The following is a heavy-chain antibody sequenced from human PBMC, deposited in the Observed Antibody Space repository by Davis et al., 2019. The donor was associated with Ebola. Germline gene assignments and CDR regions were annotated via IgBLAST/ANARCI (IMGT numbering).Heavy chain of an antibody. CDR3: VRDNRRGYGMDV. J-gene: IGHJ6*02. Sequence: GESLKISCAASEFTFSAHSMNWVRQAPGKGLDWISYISGGSRSIYYADSVKGRFTISRANAKNSLYLQMNSLRDDDTAVYYCVRDNRRGYGMDVWGQGTTVTVSS. CDR2: ISGGSRSI. CDR1: EFTFSAHS. V-gene: IGHV3-48*02. D-gene: IGHD3-16*02.